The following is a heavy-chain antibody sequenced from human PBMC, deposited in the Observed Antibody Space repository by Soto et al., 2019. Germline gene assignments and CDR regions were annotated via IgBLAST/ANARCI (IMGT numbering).Heavy chain of an antibody. D-gene: IGHD3-3*01. CDR3: ARVPITIFGPSYYYYGMDV. J-gene: IGHJ6*02. Sequence: ASVKVSCKASGYTFTGDYMHWGRQAPGQGLEWMGWINPNSGGTNYAQKFQGWVTMTRDTSISTACMELSRLRSDDTAVYYCARVPITIFGPSYYYYGMDVWGQGTTVTVSS. CDR2: INPNSGGT. CDR1: GYTFTGDY. V-gene: IGHV1-2*04.